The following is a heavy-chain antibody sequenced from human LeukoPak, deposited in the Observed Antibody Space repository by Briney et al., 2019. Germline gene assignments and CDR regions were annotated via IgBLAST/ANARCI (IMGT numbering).Heavy chain of an antibody. CDR3: ARFPCSSTSCYGYYYYYYMDV. CDR2: ISSSGSTI. V-gene: IGHV3-11*04. J-gene: IGHJ6*03. D-gene: IGHD2-2*01. Sequence: GGSLRLSCAAPGFTFSDYYMSWIRQAPGKGLEWVSYISSSGSTIYYADSVKGRFTISRDNAKNSLYLQMNSLRAEDTAVYYCARFPCSSTSCYGYYYYYYMDVWGKGTTVTVSS. CDR1: GFTFSDYY.